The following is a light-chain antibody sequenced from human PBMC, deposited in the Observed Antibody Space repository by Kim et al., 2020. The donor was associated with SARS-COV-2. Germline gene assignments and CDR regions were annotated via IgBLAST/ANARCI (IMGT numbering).Light chain of an antibody. CDR3: QVWDSSSDPAV. V-gene: IGLV3-21*04. Sequence: SYELTQPPSVSVAPGKTARITCGGNNIASNSVHWYQQKPGQAPVLVIYYDSDRPSGIPERFSGSNSGNTATLTISRVEAGDEADYYCQVWDSSSDPAVFGGGTQLTV. J-gene: IGLJ2*01. CDR1: NIASNS. CDR2: YDS.